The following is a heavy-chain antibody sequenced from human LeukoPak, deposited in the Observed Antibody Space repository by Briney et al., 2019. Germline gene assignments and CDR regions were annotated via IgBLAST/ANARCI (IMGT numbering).Heavy chain of an antibody. Sequence: PGGSLRLSCATSGISFTNAWMTWVRQAPGKGLEWVGRIKSKTDGGTIDYAAPVKGRFTILRDDSKMTLYLQVNSLKIEDTAVYYCTTDRGITARPAFDSWGQGTLVIVSS. D-gene: IGHD6-6*01. CDR2: IKSKTDGGTI. J-gene: IGHJ4*02. CDR1: GISFTNAW. V-gene: IGHV3-15*01. CDR3: TTDRGITARPAFDS.